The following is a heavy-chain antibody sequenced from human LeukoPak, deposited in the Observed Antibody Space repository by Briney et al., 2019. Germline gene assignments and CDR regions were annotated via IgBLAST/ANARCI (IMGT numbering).Heavy chain of an antibody. CDR1: GGTFSSYA. CDR2: IIPIFGTA. J-gene: IGHJ5*02. Sequence: ASVKVSCKASGGTFSSYAISWVRQAPGQGLERMGRIIPIFGTANYAQKFQGRVTITTDESTSTAYMELSSLRSEDTAVYYCAGEGGSRYFDFDWFDPWGQGTLVTVSS. V-gene: IGHV1-69*05. CDR3: AGEGGSRYFDFDWFDP. D-gene: IGHD3-9*01.